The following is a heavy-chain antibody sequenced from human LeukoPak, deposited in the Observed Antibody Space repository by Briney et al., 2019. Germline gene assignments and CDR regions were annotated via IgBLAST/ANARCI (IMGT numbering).Heavy chain of an antibody. D-gene: IGHD5-18*01. V-gene: IGHV3-7*04. CDR1: GFTFSSYA. CDR2: IKQDGSEK. Sequence: GGSLRLSCAASGFTFSSYAMSWVRQAPGKGLEWVANIKQDGSEKYYVDSVKGRFTISRDNAKNSLYLQLNSLRGEDTAVYYCVRGDTRDYWGQGTLITVSS. J-gene: IGHJ4*02. CDR3: VRGDTRDY.